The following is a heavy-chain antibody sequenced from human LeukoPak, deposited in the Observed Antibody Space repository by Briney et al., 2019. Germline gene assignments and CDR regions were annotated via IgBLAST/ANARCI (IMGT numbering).Heavy chain of an antibody. J-gene: IGHJ4*01. Sequence: GRSQRLSCTASGFTFGDYAMSWFRQAPGKGLEWVGFIRSKAYGGTTEYAASVKGRFTISRDDSKSIAYLQMNSLKTEDTAVYYCTRGNSIVVVTAPLYWGQEPWSPSPQ. V-gene: IGHV3-49*03. CDR2: IRSKAYGGTT. CDR1: GFTFGDYA. D-gene: IGHD2-21*02. CDR3: TRGNSIVVVTAPLY.